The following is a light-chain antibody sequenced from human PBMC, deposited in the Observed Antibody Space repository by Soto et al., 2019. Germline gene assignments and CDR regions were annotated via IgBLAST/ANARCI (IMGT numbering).Light chain of an antibody. CDR2: GAS. CDR1: QDIRTE. J-gene: IGKJ2*01. Sequence: MQMTQSPSSLSASVGDRVTITCRSSQDIRTELGWYQQRPGKAPNLLIYGASTLQTGVPSRFSGSGSGTDFFLTISSLQPEDVATYFCLQDYNYPRTFGQGTKLQIK. CDR3: LQDYNYPRT. V-gene: IGKV1-6*01.